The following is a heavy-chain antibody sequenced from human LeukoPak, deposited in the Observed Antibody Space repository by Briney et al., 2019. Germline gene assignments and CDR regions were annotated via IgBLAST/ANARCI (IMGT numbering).Heavy chain of an antibody. CDR1: GGTFSSYA. CDR2: IIPTFGTA. V-gene: IGHV1-69*13. D-gene: IGHD3-10*01. Sequence: GASVKVSCKASGGTFSSYAISWVRQAPGQGLEWMGGIIPTFGTANYAQKFQGRVTITADESTSTAYMELSSLRSEDTAVYYCARDQSHYYGSGSYDYWGQGTLVTVSS. J-gene: IGHJ4*02. CDR3: ARDQSHYYGSGSYDY.